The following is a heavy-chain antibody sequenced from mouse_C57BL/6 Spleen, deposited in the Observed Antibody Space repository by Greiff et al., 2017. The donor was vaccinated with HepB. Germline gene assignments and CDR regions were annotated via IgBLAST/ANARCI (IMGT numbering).Heavy chain of an antibody. CDR1: GYTFTSYW. CDR2: IYPGSGST. CDR3: ARAGSSYSYAMDY. J-gene: IGHJ4*01. D-gene: IGHD1-1*01. V-gene: IGHV1-55*01. Sequence: QVQLKQPGAELVKPGASVKMSCKASGYTFTSYWITWVKQRPGQGLEWIGDIYPGSGSTNYNEKFKSKATLTVDTSSSTAYMQLSSLTSEDSAVYYCARAGSSYSYAMDYWGQGTSVTVSS.